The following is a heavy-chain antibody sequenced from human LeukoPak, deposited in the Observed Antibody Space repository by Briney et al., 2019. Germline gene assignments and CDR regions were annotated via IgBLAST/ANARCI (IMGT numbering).Heavy chain of an antibody. CDR3: AKDLAYCSSTSCYTVLNAFDI. J-gene: IGHJ3*02. D-gene: IGHD2-2*02. CDR1: GFTFSSYA. CDR2: ISGSGGST. V-gene: IGHV3-23*01. Sequence: GGSLRLSCAASGFTFSSYAMSWVRQAPGKGLEWVSAISGSGGSTYYADSVKGRFTISRDNSKNTLYLQMNSLRAKDTAVYYCAKDLAYCSSTSCYTVLNAFDIWGQGTMVTVSS.